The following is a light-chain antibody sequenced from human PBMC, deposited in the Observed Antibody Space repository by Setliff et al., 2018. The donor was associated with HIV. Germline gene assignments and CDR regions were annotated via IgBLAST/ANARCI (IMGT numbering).Light chain of an antibody. CDR3: SSYRNSDPFYV. J-gene: IGLJ1*01. CDR2: DVT. CDR1: SSDVGGYNF. Sequence: QSALTQTASVSGSPGQSITISCTGTSSDVGGYNFVSWYQQHPDKAPKVLIYDVTHRPSGVSSRFSGSKSGKTASLTISGLQAEDEADYLCSSYRNSDPFYVFGTGTKVTVL. V-gene: IGLV2-14*03.